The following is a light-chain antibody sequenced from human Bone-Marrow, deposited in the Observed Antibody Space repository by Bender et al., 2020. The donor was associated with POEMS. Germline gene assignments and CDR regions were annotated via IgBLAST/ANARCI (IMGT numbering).Light chain of an antibody. J-gene: IGLJ1*01. CDR3: SSKVGSNNLL. V-gene: IGLV2-14*02. Sequence: QSALTQPASVSGSPGQSITISCTGTSSDVGRYNLVSWYQQRPGKAPEIMIYEGTKRPSGVSSRFSASRSGNRASLTVSGLQGEDEGDYYCSSKVGSNNLLFGTGTKLTVL. CDR2: EGT. CDR1: SSDVGRYNL.